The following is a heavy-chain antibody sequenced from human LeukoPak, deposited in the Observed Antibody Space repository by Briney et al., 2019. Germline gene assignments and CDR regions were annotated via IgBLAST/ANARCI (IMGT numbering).Heavy chain of an antibody. Sequence: GGSLRLSCAASGFTFSSYGMHWVRQAPGKGLEWVSYISSNSITIYYADSVKGRFTISRDSAKNSLYLQMNSLRDEDTALYYCARTSGSGWYFDCWGQGTLVTVSS. CDR2: ISSNSITI. J-gene: IGHJ4*02. D-gene: IGHD6-19*01. CDR1: GFTFSSYG. CDR3: ARTSGSGWYFDC. V-gene: IGHV3-48*02.